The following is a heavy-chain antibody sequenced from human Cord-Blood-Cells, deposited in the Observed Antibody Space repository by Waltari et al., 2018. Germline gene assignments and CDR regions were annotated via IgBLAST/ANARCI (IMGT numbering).Heavy chain of an antibody. V-gene: IGHV4-34*01. CDR3: AREEGGTRARMDAFDI. CDR1: GGSFSGYY. D-gene: IGHD1-1*01. CDR2: INHSGST. Sequence: QVQLQQWGAGLLKPSETLSPTCAVYGGSFSGYYWSWIRQPPGKGLEWIGEINHSGSTNYNPSLKSRVTISVDTSKNQFSLKLSSVTAADTAVYYCAREEGGTRARMDAFDIWGQGTMVTVSS. J-gene: IGHJ3*02.